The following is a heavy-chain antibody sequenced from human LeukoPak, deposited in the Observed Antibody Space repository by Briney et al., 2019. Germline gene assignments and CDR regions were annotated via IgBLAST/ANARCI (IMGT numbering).Heavy chain of an antibody. J-gene: IGHJ4*02. V-gene: IGHV4-34*01. CDR1: GGSFSGYY. Sequence: SETLSLTCAVYGGSFSGYYWSWIRQPPGKGLEWIGEINHSGSTNYNPSLKSRVTISVDTSKNQFSLKLSSVTAADTAVYYCARKSPGGYVDYWGQGTLVTVSS. D-gene: IGHD2-8*02. CDR2: INHSGST. CDR3: ARKSPGGYVDY.